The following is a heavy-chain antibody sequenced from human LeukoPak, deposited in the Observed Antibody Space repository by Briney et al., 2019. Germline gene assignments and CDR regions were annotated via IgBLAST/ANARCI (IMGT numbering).Heavy chain of an antibody. CDR1: GGSISSSSYY. V-gene: IGHV4-39*07. Sequence: SETLSLTCTVSGGSISSSSYYWGWIRQPPGKGLEWIGRIYYSGSTYYNPSLKSRVTISVDTSKNQFSLKLRSVTAADTAVYYCAREWPDLFGTFGYFDYWGQGTLVTVSS. D-gene: IGHD3-16*01. CDR2: IYYSGST. CDR3: AREWPDLFGTFGYFDY. J-gene: IGHJ4*02.